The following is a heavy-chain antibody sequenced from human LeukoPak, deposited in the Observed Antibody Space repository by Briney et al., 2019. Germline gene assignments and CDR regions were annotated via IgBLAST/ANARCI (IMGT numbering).Heavy chain of an antibody. D-gene: IGHD2-2*01. CDR1: GLILSVYD. Sequence: PGGSLRLSCAASGLILSVYDMNWVRQAPGKGLEWVSYISSSSRTIYYADSVKGRFTISRDNAKNSLYLQMNSLRDEDTAMYYCASKYCSSTSCLDYWGQGTLVTVSS. V-gene: IGHV3-48*02. CDR3: ASKYCSSTSCLDY. J-gene: IGHJ4*02. CDR2: ISSSSRTI.